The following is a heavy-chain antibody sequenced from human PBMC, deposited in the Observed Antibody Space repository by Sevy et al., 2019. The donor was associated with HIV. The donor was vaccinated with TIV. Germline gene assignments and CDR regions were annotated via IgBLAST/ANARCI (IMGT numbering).Heavy chain of an antibody. V-gene: IGHV3-9*01. D-gene: IGHD1-20*01. CDR1: GFSFDDYA. CDR2: ISWNGASI. Sequence: GGSLRLSCVASGFSFDDYAIHWVRQPPGKGLEWVSGISWNGASIGYADSVKGRFTISRDNAKNSLYLQMNSLRTDDTALYYCVKVEDNWNRFAYWGQGTVVTVSS. CDR3: VKVEDNWNRFAY. J-gene: IGHJ4*02.